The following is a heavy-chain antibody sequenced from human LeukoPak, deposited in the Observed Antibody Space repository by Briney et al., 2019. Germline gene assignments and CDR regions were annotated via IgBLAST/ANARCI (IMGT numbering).Heavy chain of an antibody. CDR2: MNPNSGNT. CDR1: GYTFTSYD. Sequence: ASVKFSCKASGYTFTSYDINWVRQATGQGLEWMGWMNPNSGNTGYAQKFQGRVTMTRNTSISTAYMELSSLRSEDTAVYYCARGPMVRGDDYYYYMDVWGKGTTVTVSS. J-gene: IGHJ6*03. CDR3: ARGPMVRGDDYYYYMDV. D-gene: IGHD3-10*01. V-gene: IGHV1-8*01.